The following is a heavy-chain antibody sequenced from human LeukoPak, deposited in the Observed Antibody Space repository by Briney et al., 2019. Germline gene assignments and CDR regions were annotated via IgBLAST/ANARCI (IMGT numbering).Heavy chain of an antibody. D-gene: IGHD5-24*01. CDR1: GFTFSSYG. Sequence: PGGSLRLSCAASGFTFSSYGMHWVRQAPGKGLEWVAIISYDGSNNYYADSVKGRFSISRDNSKNTLYLQMNSLRGEDTGVYYCARGWLQMDYWGQGTLVTVSS. CDR2: ISYDGSNN. J-gene: IGHJ4*02. V-gene: IGHV3-30*03. CDR3: ARGWLQMDY.